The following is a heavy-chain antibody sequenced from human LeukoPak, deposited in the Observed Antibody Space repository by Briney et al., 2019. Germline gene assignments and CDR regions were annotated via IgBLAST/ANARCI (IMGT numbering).Heavy chain of an antibody. V-gene: IGHV3-21*01. Sequence: VGSLRLSCAASGFTFNTFNMNWVRQAPGKGLEWVSSITSGGDYIYYADSVKGRFTTSRDNAKNSLSLQLNSLRVDDTAVYYCARGHYDVLAASYKWTPDYWGQGTLVTVSS. J-gene: IGHJ4*02. CDR1: GFTFNTFN. CDR3: ARGHYDVLAASYKWTPDY. CDR2: ITSGGDYI. D-gene: IGHD3-9*01.